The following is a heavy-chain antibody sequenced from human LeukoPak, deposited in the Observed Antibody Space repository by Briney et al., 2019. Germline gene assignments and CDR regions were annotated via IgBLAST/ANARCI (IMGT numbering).Heavy chain of an antibody. CDR1: GYTVTSYA. CDR3: ARAEGWLRFAGPGGAAVAGFYYYSGMDV. J-gene: IGHJ6*04. CDR2: INACNGNT. V-gene: IGHV1-3*01. D-gene: IGHD6-19*01. Sequence: ASVKVSCKASGYTVTSYAMQGVRQSPGQRLEWMGWINACNGNTEYSHKFQGRVTITRDTAASTAYMELSSLRYEDTAVYYCARAEGWLRFAGPGGAAVAGFYYYSGMDVWGKGTTVTVSS.